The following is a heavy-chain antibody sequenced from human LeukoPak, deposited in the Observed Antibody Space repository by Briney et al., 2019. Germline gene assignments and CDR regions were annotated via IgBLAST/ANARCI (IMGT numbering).Heavy chain of an antibody. J-gene: IGHJ4*02. D-gene: IGHD3-10*01. CDR1: GGSISSYY. CDR3: ARAYGSGSYKP. Sequence: SETLSLTCTVSGGSISSYYWSWIRQPPGKGLEWIGYIYYSGSTNYNPSLKSRVTISVDTSKNQFSLKLSSVTAADTAVYYCARAYGSGSYKPWGQGTLVTVSS. V-gene: IGHV4-59*01. CDR2: IYYSGST.